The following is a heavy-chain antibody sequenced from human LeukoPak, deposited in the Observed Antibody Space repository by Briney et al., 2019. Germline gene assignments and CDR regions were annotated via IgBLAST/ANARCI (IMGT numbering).Heavy chain of an antibody. Sequence: AAVKVSRKDSGYTFTVYYMHWVRPAPGQGLEWMGLINTNSGGTNYAQKFQGRVTITRDTSISTAYMDLSRLRSDDTAVYYCTREFVNVWGSYRYLGYWGQGTLVTVSS. CDR3: TREFVNVWGSYRYLGY. V-gene: IGHV1-2*02. D-gene: IGHD3-16*02. J-gene: IGHJ4*02. CDR2: INTNSGGT. CDR1: GYTFTVYY.